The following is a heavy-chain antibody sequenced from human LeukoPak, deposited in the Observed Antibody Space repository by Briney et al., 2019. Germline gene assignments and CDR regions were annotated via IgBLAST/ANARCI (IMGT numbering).Heavy chain of an antibody. CDR1: GYTFTGYY. D-gene: IGHD6-13*01. J-gene: IGHJ4*02. Sequence: ASVKVSCEASGYTFTGYYMHWVRQAPGQGLEWMGRINPNSGGTNYAQKFQGRVTMTRDTSISTAYMELSRLRSDDTAVYYCARVSSSWYYYFDYWGQGTLVTVSS. CDR2: INPNSGGT. CDR3: ARVSSSWYYYFDY. V-gene: IGHV1-2*06.